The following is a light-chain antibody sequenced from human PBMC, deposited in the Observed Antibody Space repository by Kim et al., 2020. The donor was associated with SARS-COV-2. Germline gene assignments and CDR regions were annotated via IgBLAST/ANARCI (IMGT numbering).Light chain of an antibody. CDR3: MQGLETSIT. CDR1: QSLLHGNGYSY. V-gene: IGKV2-28*01. J-gene: IGKJ5*01. CDR2: LGS. Sequence: DIVMTQSPLSLPVTPGGPASISCRSSQSLLHGNGYSYLDWYLQKPGQSPQLLISLGSNRASGVPDRFSGSGSGTDFTLKISRVEAEDVGVYYGMQGLETSITFGQGTRLEIK.